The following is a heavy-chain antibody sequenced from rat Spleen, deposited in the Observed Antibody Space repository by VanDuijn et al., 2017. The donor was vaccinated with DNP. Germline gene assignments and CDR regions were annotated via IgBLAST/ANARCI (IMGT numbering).Heavy chain of an antibody. Sequence: EVKLVESGGGLVQPGRSLKLSCAASGFNFKDYWMGWVRQAPGKGLEWIGEIDKDSSPKKYNPSLKDKFTISRDNAQSTLYLQMSRLGSEDTATYYCARGPNFGSGPDFFDYWGQGVMVTVSS. CDR1: GFNFKDYW. CDR2: IDKDSSPK. V-gene: IGHV4-2*01. D-gene: IGHD4-3*01. J-gene: IGHJ2*01. CDR3: ARGPNFGSGPDFFDY.